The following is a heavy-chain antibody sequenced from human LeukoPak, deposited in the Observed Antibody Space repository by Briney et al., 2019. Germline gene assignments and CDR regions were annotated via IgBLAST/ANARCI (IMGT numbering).Heavy chain of an antibody. CDR1: GFTFSSYD. J-gene: IGHJ4*02. CDR3: ARETYDY. CDR2: ISYDGSNK. V-gene: IGHV3-30*04. Sequence: GTSLTLSCAASGFTFSSYDMHWVRQAPGKGLEWVAVISYDGSNKYYADSVKGRFTISRDNSKNTLYLQMNSLRAEDTAVYYCARETYDYWGQGTLVTVSS.